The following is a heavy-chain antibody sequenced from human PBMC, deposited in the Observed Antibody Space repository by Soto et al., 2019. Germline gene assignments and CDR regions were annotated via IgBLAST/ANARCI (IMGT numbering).Heavy chain of an antibody. Sequence: QVQLVQSGAEVKKPGASVKVSCKASGYIFTTYGISWVRQAPGQGLEWMGWVSTKNSESNHAESLQDRITMTTDTSTNTAYMELRSLRSDDTAVYYCARIMSRTLTTSAFDYWGQGTLVTVSS. J-gene: IGHJ4*02. D-gene: IGHD4-17*01. CDR2: VSTKNSES. CDR3: ARIMSRTLTTSAFDY. V-gene: IGHV1-18*01. CDR1: GYIFTTYG.